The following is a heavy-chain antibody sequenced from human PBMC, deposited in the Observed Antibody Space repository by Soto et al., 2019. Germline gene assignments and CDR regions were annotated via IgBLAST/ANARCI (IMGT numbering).Heavy chain of an antibody. V-gene: IGHV3-33*01. Sequence: QVQLVESGGGVVQPGRSLRLSCAASGFTFSSYGMHWVRQAPGKGLEWVAVIWYDGSNKYYADSVKGRFTICRDNSKNTLYLQMNSLRAEDTAVYYCGREGGAYCSGGSCSRPFDYWGQGTLVTVSS. J-gene: IGHJ4*02. D-gene: IGHD2-15*01. CDR3: GREGGAYCSGGSCSRPFDY. CDR1: GFTFSSYG. CDR2: IWYDGSNK.